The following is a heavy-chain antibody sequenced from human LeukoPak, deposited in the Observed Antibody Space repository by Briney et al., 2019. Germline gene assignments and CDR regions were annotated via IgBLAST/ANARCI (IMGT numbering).Heavy chain of an antibody. CDR2: MNPNSGNT. D-gene: IGHD2-15*01. CDR3: ARRHGRCSDGSCYYPDY. V-gene: IGHV1-8*01. CDR1: GYTFTSYD. Sequence: GASVKVSCKASGYTFTSYDINWVRQATGQGLEWMGWMNPNSGNTGYAQKFQGRVTMTRNSSITTAYMELSSLRSEGTAVYYCARRHGRCSDGSCYYPDYWGQGTLVTVSS. J-gene: IGHJ4*02.